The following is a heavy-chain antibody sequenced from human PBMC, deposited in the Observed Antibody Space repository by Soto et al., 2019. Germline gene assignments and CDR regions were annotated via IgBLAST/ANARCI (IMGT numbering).Heavy chain of an antibody. Sequence: QLQLVQSGAEVKKPGASVKVSCKASGYTFTNHGISWVRQAPGQGLEWMGWINPYNANTYYAQNLQGIVTMTTDTSTSTAYMELTSLRSDDTDVYYCARDWTSPSCTSRSCPRGGWFDPWGQGTLLTVSS. CDR2: INPYNANT. CDR1: GYTFTNHG. CDR3: ARDWTSPSCTSRSCPRGGWFDP. D-gene: IGHD2-2*01. J-gene: IGHJ5*02. V-gene: IGHV1-18*04.